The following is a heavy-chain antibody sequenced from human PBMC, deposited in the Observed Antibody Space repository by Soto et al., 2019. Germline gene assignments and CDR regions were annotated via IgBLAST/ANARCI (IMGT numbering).Heavy chain of an antibody. CDR3: ARDSPTTMVRGVIIRVYYYMDV. Sequence: SETLSLTCAVSSGSISSSNWWSWVRQPPGKGLEWIGEIYHSGSTNYNPSLKSRVTISVDKSKNQFSLKLSSVTAADTAVYYCARDSPTTMVRGVIIRVYYYMDVWGKGTTVTVSS. V-gene: IGHV4-4*02. CDR2: IYHSGST. J-gene: IGHJ6*03. D-gene: IGHD3-10*01. CDR1: SGSISSSNW.